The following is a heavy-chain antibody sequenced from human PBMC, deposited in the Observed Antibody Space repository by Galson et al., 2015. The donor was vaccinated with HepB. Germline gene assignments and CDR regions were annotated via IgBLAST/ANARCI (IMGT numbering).Heavy chain of an antibody. CDR3: ARAGEIQLWSGGDDY. CDR1: GFTFSDYY. J-gene: IGHJ4*02. D-gene: IGHD5-18*01. CDR2: ISSSSYT. Sequence: SLRLSCAASGFTFSDYYMSWIRQAPGKGLEWVSYISSSSYTNYADSVKGRFTISRDNAKNSLYLQMNSLRAEDTAVYYCARAGEIQLWSGGDDYWGQGTLVTVSS. V-gene: IGHV3-11*05.